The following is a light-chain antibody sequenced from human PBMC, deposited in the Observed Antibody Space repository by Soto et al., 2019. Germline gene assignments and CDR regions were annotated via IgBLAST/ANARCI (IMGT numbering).Light chain of an antibody. CDR3: HQYDSWT. CDR1: QSFNSIY. J-gene: IGKJ1*01. Sequence: EIVLTQPPGTLSLSPGERATLSCRASQSFNSIYLAWYQQKPGQAPRLLIYGASSRATGIPDRFSGSGSGTDFTLTIXRLEPEDFALYYCHQYDSWTFGQGTKVDIK. V-gene: IGKV3-20*01. CDR2: GAS.